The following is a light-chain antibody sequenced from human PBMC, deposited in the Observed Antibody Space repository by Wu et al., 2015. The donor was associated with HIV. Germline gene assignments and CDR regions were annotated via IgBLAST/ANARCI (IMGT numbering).Light chain of an antibody. Sequence: EIVLTQSPGTLSLSPGDRATLSCRASQSIGSNYLAWYQQKPGQAPRLLISGASTRATGIPARFSGSGSGTDFTLTISRLEPEDFAVYSCQRYGSSPYTFGQGTKLEIK. V-gene: IGKV3-20*01. CDR3: QRYGSSPYT. CDR2: GAS. CDR1: QSIGSNY. J-gene: IGKJ2*01.